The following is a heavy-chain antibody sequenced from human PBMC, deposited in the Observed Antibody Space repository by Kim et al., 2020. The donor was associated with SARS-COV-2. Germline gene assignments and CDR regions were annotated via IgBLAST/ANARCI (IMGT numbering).Heavy chain of an antibody. V-gene: IGHV3-23*01. CDR1: GFTFSSYA. J-gene: IGHJ4*02. Sequence: GGSLRLSCAASGFTFSSYAMSWVRQAPGKGLEWVSAISGSGGSTYYADSVKGRFTISRDNSKNTLYLQMNSLRAEDTAVYYCAKVGPQGTSSGWYRPLDYWGQGTLVTVSS. D-gene: IGHD6-19*01. CDR3: AKVGPQGTSSGWYRPLDY. CDR2: ISGSGGST.